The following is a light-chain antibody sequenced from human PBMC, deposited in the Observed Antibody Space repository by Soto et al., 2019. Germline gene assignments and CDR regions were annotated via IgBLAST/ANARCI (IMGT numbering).Light chain of an antibody. CDR3: CSYNSSSTPCV. CDR1: SSDVGGYNY. J-gene: IGLJ1*01. CDR2: EVS. V-gene: IGLV2-14*01. Sequence: QSALTQPASVSGSPGQSITISCTGTSSDVGGYNYVSWYQHHPGQAPTLMIYEVSDRPSGVSNRFSVSKSGNTASLPISCLQAEDEADYYCCSYNSSSTPCVFGAGTKVTVL.